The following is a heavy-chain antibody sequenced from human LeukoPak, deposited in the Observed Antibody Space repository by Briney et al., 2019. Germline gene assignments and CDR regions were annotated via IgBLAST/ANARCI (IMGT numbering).Heavy chain of an antibody. CDR2: IDFSDDGAS. J-gene: IGHJ4*02. V-gene: IGHV3-23*01. D-gene: IGHD1-26*01. Sequence: GGSLRLSCAASGFRFSGYVMSWVRQAPGKGLEYVSSIDFSDDGASYYAVSVKGRFTISRDNSKNTLFLQMNSLRVEDTAFYYCARVDSGNYDYWGQGTLLTVSS. CDR3: ARVDSGNYDY. CDR1: GFRFSGYV.